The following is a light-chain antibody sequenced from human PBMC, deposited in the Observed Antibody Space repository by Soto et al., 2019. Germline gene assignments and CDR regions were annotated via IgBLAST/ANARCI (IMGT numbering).Light chain of an antibody. J-gene: IGKJ3*01. CDR2: AAS. Sequence: DIQMTQSPSSLSASVGDRVTITCRASQSISSYLNWYQQKPGKAPKLLIYAASCLQRGVPSRFSGSGSGTDFTLTISSLQPEDFATYYCQQSDSTPLTFGPGTKVDI. CDR3: QQSDSTPLT. V-gene: IGKV1-39*01. CDR1: QSISSY.